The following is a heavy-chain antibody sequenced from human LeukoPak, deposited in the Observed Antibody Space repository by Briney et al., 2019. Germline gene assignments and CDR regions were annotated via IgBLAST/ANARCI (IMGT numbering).Heavy chain of an antibody. J-gene: IGHJ4*02. CDR1: GFTLTSYS. CDR3: ARGGSLNFDY. D-gene: IGHD1-26*01. Sequence: GGSLRLSCAASGFTLTSYSMNWVRQAPGKGLEWVSYIRSSSSTIYYADSVKGRFTISRDNAKNSLYLQMNSVRAEDTAVYYCARGGSLNFDYWGQGTLVTVSS. CDR2: IRSSSSTI. V-gene: IGHV3-48*01.